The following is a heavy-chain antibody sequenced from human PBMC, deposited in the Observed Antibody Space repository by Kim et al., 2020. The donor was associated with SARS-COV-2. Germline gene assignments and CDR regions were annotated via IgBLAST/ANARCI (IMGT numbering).Heavy chain of an antibody. Sequence: SETLSLTCIVSGGSIRGYYWSWVGQPPGKGLEWIGYIYYSGSTNYNPSLKSRVTISVDTSKNQFSLKLNSVTAVDTAVYYCARLNRLAAVGTHYYHAMDVWGQGTTVTVSS. J-gene: IGHJ6*02. D-gene: IGHD6-13*01. CDR1: GGSIRGYY. V-gene: IGHV4-59*13. CDR2: IYYSGST. CDR3: ARLNRLAAVGTHYYHAMDV.